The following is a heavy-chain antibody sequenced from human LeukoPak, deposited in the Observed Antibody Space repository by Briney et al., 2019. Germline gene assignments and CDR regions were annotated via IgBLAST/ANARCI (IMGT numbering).Heavy chain of an antibody. Sequence: GGSLRLSCAASGFTVSSNYMSWVRQAPGKGLEWVSVIYSGGSTYYADSVKGRFTISRDNSKNTLYLQMNSLRAEDTAVYYCARSTYYYDSTWGRPGYYYYMDVWGKGTTVTISS. CDR3: ARSTYYYDSTWGRPGYYYYMDV. J-gene: IGHJ6*03. D-gene: IGHD3-22*01. CDR1: GFTVSSNY. V-gene: IGHV3-53*01. CDR2: IYSGGST.